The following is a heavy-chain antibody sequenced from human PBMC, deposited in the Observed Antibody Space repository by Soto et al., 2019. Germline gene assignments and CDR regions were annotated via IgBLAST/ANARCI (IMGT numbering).Heavy chain of an antibody. CDR2: ISTSRAFI. J-gene: IGHJ6*03. CDR3: ARKHVDYYYMDV. V-gene: IGHV3-21*01. CDR1: GFTFSTYN. Sequence: GGSLRLSCEASGFTFSTYNMNWVRQAPGRGLEWVSSISTSRAFIHYADSVEGRFTISRDNAKSSLYLQMNSLRAEDTAVYYCARKHVDYYYMDVWGKGTTVTVS.